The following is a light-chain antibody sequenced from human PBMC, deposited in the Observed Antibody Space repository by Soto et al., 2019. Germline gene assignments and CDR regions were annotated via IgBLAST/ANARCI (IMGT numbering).Light chain of an antibody. CDR2: DTS. CDR1: QSLTNSF. CDR3: QQYGKPEII. V-gene: IGKV3-20*01. Sequence: GLTQSPGTLSLSPGERATLSCMASQSLTNSFIAWYQQKPGQAPRLLIYDTSSRASRIPARFSGSGSGTDFTLTISRLEPEDFAVFYWQQYGKPEIIFGQGTKLDIK. J-gene: IGKJ2*01.